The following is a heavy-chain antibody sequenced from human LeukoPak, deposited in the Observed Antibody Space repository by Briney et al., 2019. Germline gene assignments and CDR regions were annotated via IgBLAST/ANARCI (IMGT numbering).Heavy chain of an antibody. CDR1: GYTFTSYA. CDR2: INAGNGNT. J-gene: IGHJ4*02. V-gene: IGHV1-3*01. Sequence: ASVKVSCKASGYTFTSYAMHWVRQAPGQRLEWMGWINAGNGNTKYSQKFQGRVTITRDTSASTAYMELSSLRSEDTAVYYCARDIAVAGNERQFAGDYWGQGTLVTVSS. D-gene: IGHD6-19*01. CDR3: ARDIAVAGNERQFAGDY.